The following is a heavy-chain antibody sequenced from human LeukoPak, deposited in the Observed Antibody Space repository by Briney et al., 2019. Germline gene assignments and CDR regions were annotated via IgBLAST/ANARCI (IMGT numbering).Heavy chain of an antibody. J-gene: IGHJ5*02. CDR2: IYYSGST. V-gene: IGHV4-39*07. Sequence: SETLSLTCTVSGGSISSSSYYWGWIRQPPGKGLEWIGSIYYSGSTYYNPSLKSRVTISVDTSKNQFSLKLSSVTAADTAVYYCARVIAAAGNWFDPWGQGTLVTVSS. CDR1: GGSISSSSYY. CDR3: ARVIAAAGNWFDP. D-gene: IGHD6-13*01.